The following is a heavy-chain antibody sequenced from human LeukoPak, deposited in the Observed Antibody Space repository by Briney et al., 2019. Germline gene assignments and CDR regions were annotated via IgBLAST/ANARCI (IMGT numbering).Heavy chain of an antibody. CDR2: ILPIVNTA. Sequence: GASVKVSCKASGGSFSSYAISWVRQAPGQGLEWMGGILPIVNTADYAQKFQGRVTITRNTSISTAYMELSSLRSEDTAVYYCARGGSSGWYDAFDIWGQGTMVTVSS. D-gene: IGHD6-19*01. V-gene: IGHV1-69*05. CDR1: GGSFSSYA. J-gene: IGHJ3*02. CDR3: ARGGSSGWYDAFDI.